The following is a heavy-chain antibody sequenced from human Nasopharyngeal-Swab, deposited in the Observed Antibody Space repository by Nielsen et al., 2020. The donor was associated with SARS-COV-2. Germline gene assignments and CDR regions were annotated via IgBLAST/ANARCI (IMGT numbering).Heavy chain of an antibody. Sequence: SCAASGFTFSSYGMHWVRQAPGKGLEWVAVIWYDGSNKYYTNSVKGRFTISRDNSKNTLYLQMNSLRAEDTAVYYCARDPVYSVRRNEGTGGYFDYWGQGTLVTVSS. D-gene: IGHD1-1*01. CDR2: IWYDGSNK. V-gene: IGHV3-33*01. J-gene: IGHJ4*02. CDR1: GFTFSSYG. CDR3: ARDPVYSVRRNEGTGGYFDY.